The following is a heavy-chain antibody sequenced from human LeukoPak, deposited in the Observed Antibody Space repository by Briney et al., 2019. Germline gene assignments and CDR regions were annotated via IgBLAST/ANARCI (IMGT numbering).Heavy chain of an antibody. CDR1: GYTFTGYY. Sequence: ASVKVSCKASGYTFTGYYMHWVRQAPGQGLEWMGWINPNSGGTNYAQKFQGRVTMTRDTSISTAYMELSRLRSDDTAVYYCARDYPHRGYSPDGGLVMYYYGIDVWGQGTTVTVSS. J-gene: IGHJ6*02. V-gene: IGHV1-2*02. D-gene: IGHD5-18*01. CDR3: ARDYPHRGYSPDGGLVMYYYGIDV. CDR2: INPNSGGT.